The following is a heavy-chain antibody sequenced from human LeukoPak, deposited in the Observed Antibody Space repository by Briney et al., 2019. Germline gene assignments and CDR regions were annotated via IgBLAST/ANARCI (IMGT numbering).Heavy chain of an antibody. CDR3: ASSDFDWPDYGMDV. CDR1: GFISSNVW. V-gene: IGHV3-64*01. CDR2: ISSNGGST. J-gene: IGHJ6*02. D-gene: IGHD3-9*01. Sequence: PGGSLRLSCAASGFISSNVWMSWVRQAPGKGLEYVSAISSNGGSTYYANSVKGRFTISRDNSKNTLYLQMGSLRAEDMAVYYCASSDFDWPDYGMDVWGQGTTVTVSS.